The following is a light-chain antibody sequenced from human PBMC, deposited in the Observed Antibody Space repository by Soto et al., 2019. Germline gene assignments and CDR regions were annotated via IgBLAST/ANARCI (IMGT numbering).Light chain of an antibody. V-gene: IGKV4-1*01. CDR2: WAS. CDR1: QSVLLSSDNKNY. CDR3: QHFYSSPYT. Sequence: DIVMTQSPDSLAVSLGERATINCKSSQSVLLSSDNKNYFAWYQQKSGQPPKLLISWASTRESGVPDRFSGSGSGTDFTLTISSLQAEDVAVYYCQHFYSSPYTFGQGTKLELK. J-gene: IGKJ2*01.